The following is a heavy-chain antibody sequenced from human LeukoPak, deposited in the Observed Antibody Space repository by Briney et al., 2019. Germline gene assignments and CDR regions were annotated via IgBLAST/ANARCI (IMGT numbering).Heavy chain of an antibody. CDR3: ARQIKDASPADY. J-gene: IGHJ4*02. CDR1: GFSFRSYW. D-gene: IGHD2-2*01. Sequence: GGPLRLSCATSGFSFRSYWMSWVRQAPGKGLEWVAVISYDDINKYYADSVKGRFTISRDNSKNTLYLQMNSLRPEDTAVYHCARQIKDASPADYWGQGTLVTVSS. CDR2: ISYDDINK. V-gene: IGHV3-30-3*01.